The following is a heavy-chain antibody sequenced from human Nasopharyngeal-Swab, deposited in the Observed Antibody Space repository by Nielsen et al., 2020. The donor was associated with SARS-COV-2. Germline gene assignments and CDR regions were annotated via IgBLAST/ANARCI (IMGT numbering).Heavy chain of an antibody. V-gene: IGHV3-48*01. CDR3: AREHYYDSSGYYLLYYYYYMDV. D-gene: IGHD3-22*01. Sequence: GESLKISCAASGFTFSSYSMNWVRQAPGKGLEWVSYISSSSSTIYYADSVKGRFTISRDNAKNSLYLQMNSPRAEDTAVYYCAREHYYDSSGYYLLYYYYYMDVWGKGTTVTVSS. CDR1: GFTFSSYS. CDR2: ISSSSSTI. J-gene: IGHJ6*03.